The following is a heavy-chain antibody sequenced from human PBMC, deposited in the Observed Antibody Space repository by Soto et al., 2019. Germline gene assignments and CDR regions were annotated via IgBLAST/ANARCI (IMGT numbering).Heavy chain of an antibody. J-gene: IGHJ5*02. CDR2: IHPSGST. CDR1: DESLSDYY. Sequence: QVQLHQWGAGLLKPSETLSLTCAVFDESLSDYYYTWTRQPPGKGLEWIGEIHPSGSTHYNPSLTTRVTLSQDTSKKQFSLPLLSVIAADTAVYYCSRGIDAYKGGRTWGQGTLFTVSS. CDR3: SRGIDAYKGGRT. V-gene: IGHV4-34*01. D-gene: IGHD1-1*01.